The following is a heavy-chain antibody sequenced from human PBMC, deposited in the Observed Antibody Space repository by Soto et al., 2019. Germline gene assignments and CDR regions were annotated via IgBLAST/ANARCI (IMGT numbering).Heavy chain of an antibody. D-gene: IGHD5-12*01. CDR3: ARDSGGRDGYNYYFDY. Sequence: QVQLVQSGAEVKKPGSSVKVSCKASGGTFSSYAISWVRQPPGQGLEWMGGIIPIFGTANYAQKFQGRVTITADASKSTAYMELSSLSSEDTAVYYCARDSGGRDGYNYYFDYWGQGTLVTVSS. J-gene: IGHJ4*02. CDR1: GGTFSSYA. V-gene: IGHV1-69*01. CDR2: IIPIFGTA.